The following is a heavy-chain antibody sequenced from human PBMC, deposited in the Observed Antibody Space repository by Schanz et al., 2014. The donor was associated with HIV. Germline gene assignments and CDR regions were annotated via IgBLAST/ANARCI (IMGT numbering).Heavy chain of an antibody. V-gene: IGHV3-74*01. CDR1: GFTFSSYW. Sequence: EVQLVESGGGLVQPGGSLRLSCAASGFTFSSYWMHWVRQAPGKGLEWVSRINALGTTTAYADSVKGRFAISRDNAKRTLYLQMNSLRAEESAVFYCARESNGAFDLWGRGTLVTISS. CDR3: ARESNGAFDL. J-gene: IGHJ2*01. CDR2: INALGTTT.